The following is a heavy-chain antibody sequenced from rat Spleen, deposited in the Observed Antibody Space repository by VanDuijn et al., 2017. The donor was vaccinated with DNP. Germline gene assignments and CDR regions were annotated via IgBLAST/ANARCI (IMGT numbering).Heavy chain of an antibody. CDR1: GFTFSDYA. CDR3: ARTYNSGYGGFAY. V-gene: IGHV5-7*01. J-gene: IGHJ3*01. Sequence: EVQLVESGGGLVQPGRSLKLSCEASGFTFSDYAMAWVRQAPKKGLEWVATINYDGSRTYYRDSMRGRFTISRDNAKSTLYLQMNSLRSEDMATYYCARTYNSGYGGFAYWGQGTLVTVSS. D-gene: IGHD4-3*01. CDR2: INYDGSRT.